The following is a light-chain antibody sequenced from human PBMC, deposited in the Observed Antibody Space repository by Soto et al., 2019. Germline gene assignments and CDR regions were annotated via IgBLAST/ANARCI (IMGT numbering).Light chain of an antibody. V-gene: IGKV1-5*01. J-gene: IGKJ2*01. Sequence: DIQMTQSPSTLSASVGDRVTITCRASQTISSSLAWYQHKPGKAPQLLIFDASTLQTGVPSRFSGSGFGTEFTLTITGLQPDDFATYYCQQHNDYTAVTFGQGTKLEIK. CDR1: QTISSS. CDR2: DAS. CDR3: QQHNDYTAVT.